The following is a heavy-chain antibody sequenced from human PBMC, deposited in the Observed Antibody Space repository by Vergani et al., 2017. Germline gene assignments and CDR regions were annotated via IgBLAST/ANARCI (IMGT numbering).Heavy chain of an antibody. V-gene: IGHV5-51*01. CDR2: IHPADSDT. Sequence: EVQLVQSGAEVKKPGASLKISCQISGYSFTNYWIGWVRQMPGKGLEWMGIIHPADSDTRYSPSFQGQVTISVDKSISTAYLQRSSLRASDSAMYYCARLYGRDSSGSKYFDYRGQGTLVTVSS. CDR1: GYSFTNYW. J-gene: IGHJ4*02. CDR3: ARLYGRDSSGSKYFDY. D-gene: IGHD3-22*01.